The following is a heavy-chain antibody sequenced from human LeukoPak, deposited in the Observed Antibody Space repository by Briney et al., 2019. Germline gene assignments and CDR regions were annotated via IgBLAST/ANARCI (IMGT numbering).Heavy chain of an antibody. Sequence: ASVKVSCKASGYTFTSYGISWVRQAPGQGLEWMGWISAYNGNTNYAQKLQGRVTMTTDTSTSTAYMELRSLRSDDTAVYYCARDPVRLYYDFWSGYYSYWGQGTLVTVSS. CDR1: GYTFTSYG. V-gene: IGHV1-18*01. CDR2: ISAYNGNT. D-gene: IGHD3-3*01. J-gene: IGHJ4*02. CDR3: ARDPVRLYYDFWSGYYSY.